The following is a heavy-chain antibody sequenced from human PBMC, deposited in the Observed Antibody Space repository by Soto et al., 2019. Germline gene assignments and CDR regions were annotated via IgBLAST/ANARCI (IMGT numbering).Heavy chain of an antibody. V-gene: IGHV4-61*01. J-gene: IGHJ4*02. CDR1: GCCVSSGSYY. Sequence: PSETLSLTCTVSGCCVSSGSYYWSWIRQPPGKGLEWIGYIYSSGSTSYNPSLKSRVTISVDTSKNQFSLKLSSVTAADTAVYYCARDGDGYNYWGQGTLVTVSS. CDR2: IYSSGST. D-gene: IGHD5-12*01. CDR3: ARDGDGYNY.